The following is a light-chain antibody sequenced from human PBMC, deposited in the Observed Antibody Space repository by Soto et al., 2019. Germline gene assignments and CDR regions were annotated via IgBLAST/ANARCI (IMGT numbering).Light chain of an antibody. V-gene: IGKV3-20*01. Sequence: TVLTQSPGTVFLSPGERATLYCRTSQSLKTNFLAWYQQRPGQAPRLLIYGIFNRAAGIPGRFSGSGSGTDFTLTINALEPADSAVYYCPHYDGSPRTFGLGTKVEVK. CDR1: QSLKTNF. CDR3: PHYDGSPRT. J-gene: IGKJ2*01. CDR2: GIF.